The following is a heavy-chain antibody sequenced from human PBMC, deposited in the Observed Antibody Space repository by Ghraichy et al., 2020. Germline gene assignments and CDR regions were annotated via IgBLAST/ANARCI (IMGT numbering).Heavy chain of an antibody. CDR2: INHSGST. J-gene: IGHJ5*02. V-gene: IGHV4-34*01. Sequence: SETLSLTCAVYGGSFSGYYWSWIRQPPGKGLEWIGEINHSGSTNYNPSLKSRVTISVDTSKNQFSLKLSSVTAADTAVYYCARGAASWFDPWGQGTLVTVSS. D-gene: IGHD6-25*01. CDR3: ARGAASWFDP. CDR1: GGSFSGYY.